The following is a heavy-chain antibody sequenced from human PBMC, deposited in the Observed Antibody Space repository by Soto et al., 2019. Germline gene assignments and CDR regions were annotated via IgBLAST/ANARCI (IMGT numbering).Heavy chain of an antibody. CDR3: GKVLVGATGHTDSDS. CDR2: IDYNGVT. V-gene: IGHV4-39*01. CDR1: GGSINRSGYY. D-gene: IGHD2-15*01. Sequence: PSAPLSLTCTVSGGSINRSGYYWGWICQPPGRGLEWIGNIDYNGVTYSNPSLKSRVTISRDTSKNQFSLKLTSVTAADTALYYCGKVLVGATGHTDSDSWGPGTLVTVSS. J-gene: IGHJ4*02.